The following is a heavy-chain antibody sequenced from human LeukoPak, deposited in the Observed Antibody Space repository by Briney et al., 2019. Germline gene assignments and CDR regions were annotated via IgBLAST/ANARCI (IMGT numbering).Heavy chain of an antibody. CDR2: IRYDASDK. V-gene: IGHV3-30*02. D-gene: IGHD1-26*01. CDR1: GFIFSNYG. J-gene: IGHJ4*02. CDR3: TTDSWEVGATSEIDY. Sequence: GGSLRLSCAASGFIFSNYGIHWVRQAPGKGLECVAFIRYDASDKYYADSVKGRFTISRDNSKNKVYLQMNSLRVEDTAVYYCTTDSWEVGATSEIDYWGQRTLVTVSS.